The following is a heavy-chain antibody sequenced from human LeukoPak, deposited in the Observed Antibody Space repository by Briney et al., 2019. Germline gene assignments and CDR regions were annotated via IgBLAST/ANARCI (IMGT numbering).Heavy chain of an antibody. Sequence: GESLRLSRATSGFTLSNYWMNWVRQAPGKGLEWVANIEQDENKKNYVDSVKGRFTISRDNVKKSIYLQMNSLRADDTAVYYCARGRGIALWGQGTLVTVCS. D-gene: IGHD6-13*01. CDR2: IEQDENKK. J-gene: IGHJ4*02. V-gene: IGHV3-7*01. CDR1: GFTLSNYW. CDR3: ARGRGIAL.